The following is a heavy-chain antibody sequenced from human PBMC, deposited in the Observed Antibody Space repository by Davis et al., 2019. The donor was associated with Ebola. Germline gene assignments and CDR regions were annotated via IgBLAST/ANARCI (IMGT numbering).Heavy chain of an antibody. CDR1: GGSITSGGFS. CDR3: AIKVGATNFDY. V-gene: IGHV4-30-2*01. D-gene: IGHD1-26*01. CDR2: IYDTGSS. Sequence: MPSETLSLTCTVSGGSITSGGFSWSWIRQPPGKGLEWIGYIYDTGSSFYNPSLKSRVTISVDTSKNQFSLKLSSVTAADTAVYYCAIKVGATNFDYWGQGTLVTVSS. J-gene: IGHJ4*02.